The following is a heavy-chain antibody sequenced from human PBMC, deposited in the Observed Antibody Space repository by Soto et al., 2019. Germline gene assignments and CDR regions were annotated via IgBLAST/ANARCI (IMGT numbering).Heavy chain of an antibody. CDR1: GFTSSSYA. J-gene: IGHJ4*02. V-gene: IGHV3-30-3*01. Sequence: QVQLVESGGGVVQPGRSLRLSCAASGFTSSSYAMHWVRQAPGKGLEWVAVISYDGSNKYYADSVKGRFTISRDNSKNTLYLQMNSLRAEDTAVYYCARDRRMYYDFWSGYSFGYWGQGTLVTVSS. CDR3: ARDRRMYYDFWSGYSFGY. D-gene: IGHD3-3*01. CDR2: ISYDGSNK.